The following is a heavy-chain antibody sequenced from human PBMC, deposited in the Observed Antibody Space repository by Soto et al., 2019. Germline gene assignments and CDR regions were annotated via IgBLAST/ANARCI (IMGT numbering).Heavy chain of an antibody. D-gene: IGHD2-8*01. Sequence: ASVKVSCKASGYTFTSYAMHWVRQAPGQRLEWMGWINAGNGNTKYSQKFQGRVTITRDTSASTAYMELSSLRSEDTAVYYCARGLYCTNGVCYRDNWFDPWGQGTLVTV. J-gene: IGHJ5*02. V-gene: IGHV1-3*01. CDR2: INAGNGNT. CDR3: ARGLYCTNGVCYRDNWFDP. CDR1: GYTFTSYA.